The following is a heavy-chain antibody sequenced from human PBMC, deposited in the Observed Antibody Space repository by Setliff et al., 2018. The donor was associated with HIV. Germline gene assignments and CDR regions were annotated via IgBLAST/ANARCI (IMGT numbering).Heavy chain of an antibody. J-gene: IGHJ4*02. CDR1: SYTFTRYS. CDR3: ARVGSHGFFDY. Sequence: ASVKVSCKASSYTFTRYSISWVRQAPGQGLEWMGWISAYNGNTNYAQNFQGRVTMTTDISTSTAWTSTSTAYMELRSLRSDDTAVYYCARVGSHGFFDYWGQGTLVTVSS. V-gene: IGHV1-18*01. CDR2: ISAYNGNT.